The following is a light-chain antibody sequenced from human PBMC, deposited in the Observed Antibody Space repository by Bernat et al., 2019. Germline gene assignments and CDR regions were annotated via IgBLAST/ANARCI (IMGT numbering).Light chain of an antibody. CDR3: QQLNSSPCT. J-gene: IGKJ1*01. CDR2: AAS. CDR1: QGISSY. Sequence: DIQLTQSPSFLSASVGDRVTITCRASQGISSYLAWYQQKPGKAPKLLIYAASTLQSWVPSRFSSSGSGTEFTLTISSLQPEDFATDYCQQLNSSPCTFGQGNKVEIK. V-gene: IGKV1-9*01.